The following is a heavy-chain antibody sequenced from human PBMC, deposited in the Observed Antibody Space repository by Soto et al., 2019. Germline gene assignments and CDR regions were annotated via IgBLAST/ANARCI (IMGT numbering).Heavy chain of an antibody. D-gene: IGHD2-15*01. V-gene: IGHV3-30*18. CDR3: AKDPSPGVVLSLFDP. Sequence: GGSLRLSCAASGFTFSSCCMHWVRQAPGKGLEWVAVISYDGSNKYYADSVKGRFTISRDNSKNTLYLQMNSLRAEDTAVYYCAKDPSPGVVLSLFDPWGQGTLVTV. CDR1: GFTFSSCC. CDR2: ISYDGSNK. J-gene: IGHJ5*02.